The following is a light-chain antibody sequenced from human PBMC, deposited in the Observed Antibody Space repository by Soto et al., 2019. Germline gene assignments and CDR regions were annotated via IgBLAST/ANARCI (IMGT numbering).Light chain of an antibody. CDR1: QSVSSTY. V-gene: IGKV3-20*01. J-gene: IGKJ4*01. Sequence: IILTQPLGPLFFSQEETAPLSSRPSQSVSSTYLAWYQQKPGQAPGLLLYGASNRASGIPDRFAGSGSGTDFTLTISRLEPEDFAVYYCQQYGTSPPTFGGGTKVDIK. CDR3: QQYGTSPPT. CDR2: GAS.